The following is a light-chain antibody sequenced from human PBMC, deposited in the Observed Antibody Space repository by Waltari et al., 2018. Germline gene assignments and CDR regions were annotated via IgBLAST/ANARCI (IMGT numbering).Light chain of an antibody. CDR2: AAS. CDR1: QNINNY. Sequence: DIQMTQSPSSLSASVGDRVTIPCRASQNINNYLNWYQQRPGKAPKLLIYAASTLQSGAPSRFGGSGSGTDFTLTITSLQPEDFATYFCQQGYTTPLTFGGGTKVEIK. J-gene: IGKJ4*01. CDR3: QQGYTTPLT. V-gene: IGKV1-39*01.